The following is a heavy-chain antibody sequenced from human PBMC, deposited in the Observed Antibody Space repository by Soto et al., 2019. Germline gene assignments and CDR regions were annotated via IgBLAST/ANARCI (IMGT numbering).Heavy chain of an antibody. V-gene: IGHV3-23*01. D-gene: IGHD3-16*01. CDR1: GFTFSNYA. J-gene: IGHJ4*02. Sequence: SLSLSCAASGFTFSNYAMNWVRQAPGKGLEWVSAISGGGDSTYYADSVEGRFTISRDNSKNTLYLQMNNLRLEDTGVYYCAKQEIYISWGHGPVYRGQGTLFSVSS. CDR2: ISGGGDST. CDR3: AKQEIYISWGHGPVY.